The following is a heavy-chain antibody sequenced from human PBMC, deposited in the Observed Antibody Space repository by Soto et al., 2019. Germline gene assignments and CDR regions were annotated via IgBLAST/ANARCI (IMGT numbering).Heavy chain of an antibody. CDR3: ARVGYYDSSGRGYYYYGMDV. Sequence: XETLSLTCTVAGCSISSYYWSWIRQPAGKGLEWIGRIYTSGSTNYNPSLKSRVTMSVDTSKNQFSLKLSSVTAADTAVYYCARVGYYDSSGRGYYYYGMDVWGQGTTVTVSS. V-gene: IGHV4-4*07. CDR1: GCSISSYY. D-gene: IGHD3-22*01. CDR2: IYTSGST. J-gene: IGHJ6*02.